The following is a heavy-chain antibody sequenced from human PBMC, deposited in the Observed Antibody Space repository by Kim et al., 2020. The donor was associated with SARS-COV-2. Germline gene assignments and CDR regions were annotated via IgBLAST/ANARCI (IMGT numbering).Heavy chain of an antibody. CDR3: ARDRDSYYYGSGSHSLDY. Sequence: SVKVSCKASGGTFSSYAISWVRQAPGQGLEWMGRIIPILGIAYYAHKFQGRVTITADKSTSTAYMELSSLRSEDTAVYYCARDRDSYYYGSGSHSLDYWGQGTLVTVSS. CDR1: GGTFSSYA. V-gene: IGHV1-69*04. J-gene: IGHJ4*02. D-gene: IGHD3-10*01. CDR2: IIPILGIA.